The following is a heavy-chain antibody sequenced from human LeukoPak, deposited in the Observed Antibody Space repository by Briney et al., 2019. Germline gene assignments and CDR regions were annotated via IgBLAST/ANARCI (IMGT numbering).Heavy chain of an antibody. CDR3: TTVRFEVDSSGYYHNYFDP. CDR1: GGSISGYY. CDR2: IHYSGKT. D-gene: IGHD3-22*01. J-gene: IGHJ5*02. V-gene: IGHV4-59*01. Sequence: SETLSLTCTVSGGSISGYYWSWIRQPPGKGLEWIGFIHYSGKTNQNPSLKSRVTVSLDTSKNQFSLNLSSVTAADTAVYYCTTVRFEVDSSGYYHNYFDPWGQGTLVTVSS.